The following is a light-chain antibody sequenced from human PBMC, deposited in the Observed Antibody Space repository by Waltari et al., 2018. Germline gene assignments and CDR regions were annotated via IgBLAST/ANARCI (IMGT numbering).Light chain of an antibody. CDR3: LQRSNWPYS. CDR2: GAS. V-gene: IGKV3-15*01. J-gene: IGKJ2*03. CDR1: QSVSSS. Sequence: EIVMTQSPATLSLYPGERATLSCRASQSVSSSLAWYQQKPGQAPRLLIYGASSRATGIPDRFSGSGSGTDFTLTISSLEPEDVAVYYCLQRSNWPYSFGQGTKVEIK.